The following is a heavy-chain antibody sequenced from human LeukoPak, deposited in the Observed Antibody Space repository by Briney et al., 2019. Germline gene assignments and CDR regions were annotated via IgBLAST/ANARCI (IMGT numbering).Heavy chain of an antibody. J-gene: IGHJ3*02. V-gene: IGHV4-59*01. CDR2: IYYSGST. Sequence: ASETLSLTCTVSGGSISSYYWSWIRQPPGKRLEWIGYIYYSGSTSYNPSLKSRVTISVDTSKKQISLRLSSVTAADTAVYYCARDLGVMVRAFDIWGERKMFSVSP. CDR3: ARDLGVMVRAFDI. CDR1: GGSISSYY. D-gene: IGHD5-18*01.